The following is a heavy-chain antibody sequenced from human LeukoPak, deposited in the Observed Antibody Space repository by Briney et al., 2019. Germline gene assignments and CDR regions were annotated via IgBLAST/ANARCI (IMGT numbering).Heavy chain of an antibody. Sequence: GGSLRLSCAASGFTFSSYEINWVRQAPGKGLEWVSYISSSGSTIYYADSVKGRFTISRDNAKDSLYLQMNSLRAEDTAVYYCARDCSSTSCYPYWGQGTLVTVSS. CDR1: GFTFSSYE. J-gene: IGHJ4*02. D-gene: IGHD2-2*01. CDR2: ISSSGSTI. CDR3: ARDCSSTSCYPY. V-gene: IGHV3-48*03.